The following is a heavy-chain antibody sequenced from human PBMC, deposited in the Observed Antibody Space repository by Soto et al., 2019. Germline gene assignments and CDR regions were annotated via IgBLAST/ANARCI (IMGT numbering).Heavy chain of an antibody. CDR1: GFTFSSYS. CDR2: ISSSSSYI. CDR3: ARGLTGTTWGDAFQI. J-gene: IGHJ3*02. V-gene: IGHV3-21*01. Sequence: EVQLVESGGGLVKPGGSLRLSCAASGFTFSSYSMNWVRQAPGKGLEWVSSISSSSSYIYYADSVKGRVTISRDNAKKSLYPDMNSRTAEDTAVYYCARGLTGTTWGDAFQIWGQGTMVTVSS. D-gene: IGHD1-20*01.